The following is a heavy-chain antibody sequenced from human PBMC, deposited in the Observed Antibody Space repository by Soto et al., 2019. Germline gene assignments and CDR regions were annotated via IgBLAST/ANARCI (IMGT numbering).Heavy chain of an antibody. CDR1: GGSFGGYY. V-gene: IGHV4-34*01. Sequence: SXTPSLTCAVYGGSFGGYYWTWIRQPPGTGLEWLGPXSTSAXTNYHQPLKSXXTISVDTXXNQSYLKLSSVTAADTAVYFCARRHGLDIDANYWGQGILVTASS. D-gene: IGHD3-9*01. CDR3: ARRHGLDIDANY. J-gene: IGHJ4*02. CDR2: XSTSAXT.